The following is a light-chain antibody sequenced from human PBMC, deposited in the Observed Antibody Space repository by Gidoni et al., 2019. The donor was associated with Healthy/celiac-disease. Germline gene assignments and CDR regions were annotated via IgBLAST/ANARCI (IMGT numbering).Light chain of an antibody. CDR2: GAS. CDR1: QSGSSN. CDR3: QQYNNWPPWT. Sequence: EIVMTQSPATPSVSPGERASLSCRASQSGSSNLAWYQQKPGQAPRLLIYGASTRATGIPARFSGSGSGTEFTLTISSLQSEDFAVYYCQQYNNWPPWTFGQGTKVEIK. J-gene: IGKJ1*01. V-gene: IGKV3-15*01.